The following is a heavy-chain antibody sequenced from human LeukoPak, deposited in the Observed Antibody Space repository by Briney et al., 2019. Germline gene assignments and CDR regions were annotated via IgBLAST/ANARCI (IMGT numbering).Heavy chain of an antibody. Sequence: SQTLSLTCAISGDTVSSNSAAWNWIRQSPSRGLQWLGRTYYRSKWYTDYAVFVKSRISINPDTSKNQFSLQLNSVTPEDTAVYYCARDLSGRAWEGFDYWGQGTLVTVSS. CDR1: GDTVSSNSAA. D-gene: IGHD6-25*01. CDR2: TYYRSKWYT. CDR3: ARDLSGRAWEGFDY. J-gene: IGHJ4*02. V-gene: IGHV6-1*01.